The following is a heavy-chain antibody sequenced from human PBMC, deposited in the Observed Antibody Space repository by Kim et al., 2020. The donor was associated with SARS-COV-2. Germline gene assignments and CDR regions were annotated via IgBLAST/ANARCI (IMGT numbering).Heavy chain of an antibody. D-gene: IGHD3-3*01. Sequence: SQTLSLTCTVSGGSISSSSYYWGWIRQPPGKGLEWIGSIYYSGSTYYNPSLKSRVTISVDTSKNQFSLKLSSVTAADTAVYYCARRGLRFLVWDWFDPWGQGTLVTVSS. CDR2: IYYSGST. J-gene: IGHJ5*02. V-gene: IGHV4-39*01. CDR3: ARRGLRFLVWDWFDP. CDR1: GGSISSSSYY.